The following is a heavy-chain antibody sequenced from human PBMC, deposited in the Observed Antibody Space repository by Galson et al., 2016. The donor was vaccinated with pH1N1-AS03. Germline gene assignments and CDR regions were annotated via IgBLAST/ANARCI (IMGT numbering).Heavy chain of an antibody. Sequence: VKVACKVSGYTFTDLDLHGRQQAPGKGREGMGRVDPGEGERIYAETFQGRVTMTTGTSTSTAYMELRSLRSDDTAVYYCARSGSGSFYEGDFWGQGTLVSVSS. V-gene: IGHV1-69-2*01. CDR2: VDPGEGER. D-gene: IGHD3-10*01. CDR1: GYTFTDLD. CDR3: ARSGSGSFYEGDF. J-gene: IGHJ4*02.